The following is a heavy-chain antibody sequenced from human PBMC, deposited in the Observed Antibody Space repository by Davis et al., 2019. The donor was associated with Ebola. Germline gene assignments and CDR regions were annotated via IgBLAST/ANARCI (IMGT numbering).Heavy chain of an antibody. CDR2: LYYSGST. D-gene: IGHD3-10*01. J-gene: IGHJ5*02. Sequence: SETLSLTCTVSGCSISSSSYYWGWHRPPPGQGLVWIGSLYYSGSTYYNPSLKSHVTISVDTSKNQFSLKLSSVTAAYTAVYYWARRVRITMVRGVVHWFDPWGQGTLVTVSS. V-gene: IGHV4-39*01. CDR3: ARRVRITMVRGVVHWFDP. CDR1: GCSISSSSYY.